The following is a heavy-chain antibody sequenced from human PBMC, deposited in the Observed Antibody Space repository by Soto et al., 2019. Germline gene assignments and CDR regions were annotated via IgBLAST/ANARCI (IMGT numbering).Heavy chain of an antibody. V-gene: IGHV3-30-3*01. Sequence: QVQLVESGGGVVQPGRPLRLSCAASGFTFSRYAMHWVRQAPGKGLEWVAVMSYDGSNKYYVDSVKGRFTISRDNAKNTLYLQMNSLRAEDTAVYYCARDHYSSGWYYFEYWGQGTLVTVSS. J-gene: IGHJ4*02. CDR1: GFTFSRYA. CDR3: ARDHYSSGWYYFEY. CDR2: MSYDGSNK. D-gene: IGHD6-19*01.